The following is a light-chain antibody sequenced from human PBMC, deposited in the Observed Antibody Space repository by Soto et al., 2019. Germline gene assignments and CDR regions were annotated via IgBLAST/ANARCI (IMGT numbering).Light chain of an antibody. J-gene: IGKJ1*01. CDR1: RSVDKW. CDR3: QQYYSFWT. Sequence: DIQMTQSPSTLSASLGDRVTIVCRASRSVDKWLAWYQQKSGKAPKLLIYEASNLQSGVPSRFGGSGSGAEFTLTINDLQPEDVGNYYCQQYYSFWTFGQGTKVDIK. CDR2: EAS. V-gene: IGKV1-5*02.